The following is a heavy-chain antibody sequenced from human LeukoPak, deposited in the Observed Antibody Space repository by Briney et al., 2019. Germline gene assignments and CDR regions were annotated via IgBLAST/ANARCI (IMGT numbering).Heavy chain of an antibody. V-gene: IGHV3-53*01. CDR3: AGSGNYELFDY. CDR2: IYSGGTT. Sequence: GGSLRLSCAASGFTVSSNYMSWVRQAPGKGLEWVSIIYSGGTTFYADSVKSRFTISRDNSKNTLYLQMNGLRAEDTAVYYCAGSGNYELFDYWGQGTLVTVSS. J-gene: IGHJ4*02. CDR1: GFTVSSNY. D-gene: IGHD1-26*01.